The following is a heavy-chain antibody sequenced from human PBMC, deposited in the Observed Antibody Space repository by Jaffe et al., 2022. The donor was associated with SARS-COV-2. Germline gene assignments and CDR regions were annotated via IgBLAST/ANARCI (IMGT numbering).Heavy chain of an antibody. Sequence: QVQLVESGGGVVQPGRSLRLSCAASGFTFSSYGMHWVRQAPGKGLEWVAVISYDGSNKYYADSVKGRFTISRDNSKNTLYLQMNSLRAEDTAVYYCAKDRLTYYYYGMDVWGQGTTVTVSS. J-gene: IGHJ6*02. D-gene: IGHD1-20*01. CDR2: ISYDGSNK. V-gene: IGHV3-30*18. CDR3: AKDRLTYYYYGMDV. CDR1: GFTFSSYG.